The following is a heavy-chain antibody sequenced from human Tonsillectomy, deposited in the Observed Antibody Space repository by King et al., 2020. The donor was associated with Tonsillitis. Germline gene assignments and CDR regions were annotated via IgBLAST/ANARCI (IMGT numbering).Heavy chain of an antibody. Sequence: QLVQSGAEVKKPGESLRLSCKGSGYIFTSYWISWVRQMPGKGLQWMGRIDPSDSYTNYSPSFQGHVTISADKSISTAYLQWSSLKASDTAMYYCARYPPSGDSWSGPPSWFDPWGQGTLVTVSS. J-gene: IGHJ5*02. V-gene: IGHV5-10-1*03. CDR1: GYIFTSYW. D-gene: IGHD3-3*01. CDR3: ARYPPSGDSWSGPPSWFDP. CDR2: IDPSDSYT.